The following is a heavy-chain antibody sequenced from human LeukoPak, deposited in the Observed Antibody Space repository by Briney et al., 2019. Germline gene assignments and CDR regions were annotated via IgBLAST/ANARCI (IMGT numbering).Heavy chain of an antibody. CDR2: IGPRDKSI. CDR3: ARIRRGWSQNWDY. J-gene: IGHJ4*02. D-gene: IGHD6-19*01. V-gene: IGHV3-11*04. Sequence: GGSLRLSCVASGLTFTDYIFSWMRQAPGKGLEWVSYIGPRDKSIYYEDSVKGRFTISRDNAKNSVYLQMNSLRAEDTAVYYCARIRRGWSQNWDYWGQGTLVTVSS. CDR1: GLTFTDYI.